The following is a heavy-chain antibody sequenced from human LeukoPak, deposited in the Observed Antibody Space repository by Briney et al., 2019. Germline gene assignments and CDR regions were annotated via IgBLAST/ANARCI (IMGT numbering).Heavy chain of an antibody. J-gene: IGHJ3*02. V-gene: IGHV4-34*01. D-gene: IGHD3-9*01. CDR1: GGSFCGYY. CDR2: INHSGST. Sequence: PSETLSLTCAVYGGSFCGYYWSWIRQPPGKGLEWIGEINHSGSTNYNPSLKSRVTISVDTSKNQFSLKLSSVTAADTAVYYCASSLLTADAFDIWGQGTMVTVSS. CDR3: ASSLLTADAFDI.